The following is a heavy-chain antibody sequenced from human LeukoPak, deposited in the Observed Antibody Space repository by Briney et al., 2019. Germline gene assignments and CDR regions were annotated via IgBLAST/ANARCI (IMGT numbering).Heavy chain of an antibody. CDR2: ISWNSGSI. CDR3: AKAYYYDSSGYPTPPLLDY. CDR1: GFIINDYY. J-gene: IGHJ4*02. V-gene: IGHV3-9*01. Sequence: GGSLRLSCAASGFIINDYYMTWIRQTPGKGLEWVSGISWNSGSIVYADSVKGRFTISRDNAKNSLYLQMNSLRAEDTALYYCAKAYYYDSSGYPTPPLLDYGGQGTLVTVSS. D-gene: IGHD3-22*01.